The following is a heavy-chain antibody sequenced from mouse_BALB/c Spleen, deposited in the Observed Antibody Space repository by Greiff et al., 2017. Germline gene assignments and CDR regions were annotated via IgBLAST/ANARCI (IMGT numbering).Heavy chain of an antibody. CDR3: ARDNYGQVFFAY. Sequence: EVQLVESGGGLVQPGGSLRLSRATSEFTFTDYYMSWVRQPPGKALEWLGFIRNKANGYTTEYSASVKGRFTISRDNSQSILYLQMNTLRAEDSASYYCARDNYGQVFFAYWGQGTLVTVSA. D-gene: IGHD1-1*02. J-gene: IGHJ3*01. CDR2: IRNKANGYTT. CDR1: EFTFTDYY. V-gene: IGHV7-3*02.